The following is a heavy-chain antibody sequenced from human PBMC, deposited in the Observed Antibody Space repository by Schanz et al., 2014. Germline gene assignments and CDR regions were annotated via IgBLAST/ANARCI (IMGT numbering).Heavy chain of an antibody. J-gene: IGHJ4*02. V-gene: IGHV3-NL1*01. D-gene: IGHD6-19*01. CDR2: ISDRGDGT. Sequence: QVQLVESGGGVVQPGRSLRLSCAASGFTFSDFGMHWVRQTPVKGLEWVSGISDRGDGTNYGDSVRGRFTISRDNSRNTVYLQMNNVGVDDTATYYCVKTDAGWRFDYWGQGTLVIVSS. CDR3: VKTDAGWRFDY. CDR1: GFTFSDFG.